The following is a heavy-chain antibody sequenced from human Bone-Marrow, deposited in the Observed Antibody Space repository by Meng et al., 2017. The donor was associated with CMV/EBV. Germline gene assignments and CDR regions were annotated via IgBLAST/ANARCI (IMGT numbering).Heavy chain of an antibody. CDR3: ARDQGYGYGDY. CDR1: GFTFSSYS. V-gene: IGHV3-21*01. CDR2: ISSSSSYI. D-gene: IGHD5-12*01. Sequence: GESLKISCAASGFTFSSYSMNWVRQAPGKGLEWVSSISSSSSYIYYADSVKGRFTISRDNAKNSLYLQMNSLRAEDTAVYYCARDQGYGYGDYWGQGTLVTVSS. J-gene: IGHJ4*02.